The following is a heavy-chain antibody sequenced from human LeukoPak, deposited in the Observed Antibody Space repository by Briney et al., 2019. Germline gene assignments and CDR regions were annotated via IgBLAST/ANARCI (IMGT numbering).Heavy chain of an antibody. D-gene: IGHD3-22*01. J-gene: IGHJ1*01. CDR1: GGSISSGGYY. CDR3: ARGRPYTYYYDSSGSHSLGFQH. V-gene: IGHV4-31*03. Sequence: SETLSLTCTVSGGSISSGGYYWSWIRQHPGTGLEWIGYIYYSGSTYYNPSLKSRVTISVDTSKNQFSLKLSSVTAADTAVYYCARGRPYTYYYDSSGSHSLGFQHWGQGTLVTVSS. CDR2: IYYSGST.